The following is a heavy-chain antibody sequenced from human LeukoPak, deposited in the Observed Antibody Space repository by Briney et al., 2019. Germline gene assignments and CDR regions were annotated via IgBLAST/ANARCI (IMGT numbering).Heavy chain of an antibody. Sequence: GGSLRLSCAASGFTFSSYWMSWVRQAPGKGLEWVANIKQDGSEKYYVDSVKGRFTISRDNAKNSLYLQMNSLGAEDTAVYYCARDQPGYEWDYWGQGTLVTVSS. J-gene: IGHJ4*02. V-gene: IGHV3-7*01. D-gene: IGHD3-9*01. CDR3: ARDQPGYEWDY. CDR2: IKQDGSEK. CDR1: GFTFSSYW.